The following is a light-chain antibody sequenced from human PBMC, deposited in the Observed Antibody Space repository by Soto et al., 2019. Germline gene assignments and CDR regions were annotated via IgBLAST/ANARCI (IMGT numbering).Light chain of an antibody. CDR2: EVS. Sequence: SGLTRPASVSGSPGQSITSSCTGTSSDVGNYKYVSWYQQHPGKAPKLMIYEVSNRPSGVSNRFSGSKSGNTASLTISGLQAEDETDYYCFSYTSSGTYVFGTGTKVTVL. J-gene: IGLJ1*01. CDR1: SSDVGNYKY. CDR3: FSYTSSGTYV. V-gene: IGLV2-14*01.